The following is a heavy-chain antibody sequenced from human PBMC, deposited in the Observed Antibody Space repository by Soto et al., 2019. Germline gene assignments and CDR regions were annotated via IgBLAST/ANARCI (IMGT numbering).Heavy chain of an antibody. J-gene: IGHJ4*02. Sequence: QVQLVQSGAEVKKPGASVKVSCKASGYTFTGYYMHWVRQAPGQGLEWMGWINPNSGGTNYAQKFQGWVTMTRDTSISTAYMELSRLSSDATAVYYCARAAPYYDFWTVDYWGQGTLVTVSS. CDR3: ARAAPYYDFWTVDY. CDR1: GYTFTGYY. CDR2: INPNSGGT. V-gene: IGHV1-2*04. D-gene: IGHD3-3*01.